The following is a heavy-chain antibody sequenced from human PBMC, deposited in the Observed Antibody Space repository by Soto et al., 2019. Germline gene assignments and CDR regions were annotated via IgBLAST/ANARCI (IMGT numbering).Heavy chain of an antibody. CDR2: INHSGST. V-gene: IGHV4-34*01. CDR1: GGSLKGYY. Sequence: PSETLALTSAVYGGSLKGYYWSWIRQPPGKGLEWIGEINHSGSTNYNPSLKSRVTISVDTSKNQFSLKLSSVTAADTAVYYCARLGYSSRYSPTYPYYFDYWGQGTLVTVSS. CDR3: ARLGYSSRYSPTYPYYFDY. D-gene: IGHD6-13*01. J-gene: IGHJ4*02.